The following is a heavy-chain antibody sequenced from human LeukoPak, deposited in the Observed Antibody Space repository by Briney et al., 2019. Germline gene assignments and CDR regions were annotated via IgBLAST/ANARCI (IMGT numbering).Heavy chain of an antibody. CDR3: ASSMVRGPNPPGY. CDR1: GYTFTGYY. D-gene: IGHD3-10*01. V-gene: IGHV1-2*02. CDR2: INPNSGGT. Sequence: GASVKVSCKASGYTFTGYYMHWVRQAPGQGLEWMGWINPNSGGTNYAQKFQGRVTMTRDTSISTAYMELSRLRSDDTAVCYCASSMVRGPNPPGYWGQGTLVTVSS. J-gene: IGHJ4*02.